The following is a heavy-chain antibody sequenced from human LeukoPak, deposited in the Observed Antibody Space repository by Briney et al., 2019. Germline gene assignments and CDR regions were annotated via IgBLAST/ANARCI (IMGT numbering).Heavy chain of an antibody. D-gene: IGHD3-10*01. CDR2: TYYRSKWYN. V-gene: IGHV6-1*01. CDR1: GDSVSSNSAA. J-gene: IGHJ4*02. CDR3: ARERGERRWFGEPPTNYFDY. Sequence: SQTLSLTCAISGDSVSSNSAAWNWIRQSPSRGLEWLGRTYYRSKWYNDYAVSVKSRITINPDTSKNQFSLQLNSVTPEDTAVYYCARERGERRWFGEPPTNYFDYWGQGTLVTVSS.